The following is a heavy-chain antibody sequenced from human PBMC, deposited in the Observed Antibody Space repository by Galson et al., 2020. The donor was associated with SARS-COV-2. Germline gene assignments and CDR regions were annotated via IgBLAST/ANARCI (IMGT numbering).Heavy chain of an antibody. CDR2: ISYDGSNK. V-gene: IGHV3-30*18. CDR3: AKDLYLRSGYWANWFDP. Sequence: GESLKISCAASGFTFSSYGMHWVRQAPGKGLEWVAVISYDGSNKYYADSVKGRFTISRDNSKNTLYLQMNSLRAEDTAVYYCAKDLYLRSGYWANWFDPWGQGTLVTVSS. J-gene: IGHJ5*02. D-gene: IGHD2-2*02. CDR1: GFTFSSYG.